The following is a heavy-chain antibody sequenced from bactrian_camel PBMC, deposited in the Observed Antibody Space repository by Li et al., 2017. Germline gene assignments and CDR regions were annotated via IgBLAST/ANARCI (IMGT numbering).Heavy chain of an antibody. D-gene: IGHD3*01. CDR2: VYLYGGKT. CDR1: GGLTWDRY. CDR3: AAGFLLPGVAARLTAAHVGS. V-gene: IGHV3S13*01. J-gene: IGHJ6*01. Sequence: VQLVESGGGSVLPGGDLKLSCTVSGGLTWDRYMAWFRQAPGKEREAVATVYLYGGKTYYAESVKGRFTISHENAQHISYLQMDSPKPEDTGVYFCAAGFLLPGVAARLTAAHVGSRGQGTQVTVS.